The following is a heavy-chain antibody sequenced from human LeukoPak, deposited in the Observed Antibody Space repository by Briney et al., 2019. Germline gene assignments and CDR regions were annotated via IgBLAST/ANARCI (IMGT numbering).Heavy chain of an antibody. CDR3: ARPYSSGWYIYGY. D-gene: IGHD6-19*01. J-gene: IGHJ4*02. V-gene: IGHV4-39*07. CDR1: GVSISSSNSY. Sequence: SETLSLTCTVSGVSISSSNSYWGWIRQPPGKGLEWIGEINHSGSTNYNPSLKSRVTISVDTSKNQFSLKLSSVTAADTAVYYCARPYSSGWYIYGYWGQGTLVTVSS. CDR2: INHSGST.